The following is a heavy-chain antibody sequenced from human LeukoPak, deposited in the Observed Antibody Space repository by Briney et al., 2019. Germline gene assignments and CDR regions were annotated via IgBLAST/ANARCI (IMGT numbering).Heavy chain of an antibody. CDR2: ISSSSSYI. D-gene: IGHD4-17*01. V-gene: IGHV3-21*01. J-gene: IGHJ3*02. CDR1: GFTFRSYS. CDR3: ARARSDDYGDYYDAFDI. Sequence: GGSLRHSCAASGFTFRSYSMNWVRQAPGKGLVWVSSISSSSSYIYYADSVKGRFTISRDNAKNSLYLQMNSLRAEDTAVYYCARARSDDYGDYYDAFDIWGQGTMVTVSS.